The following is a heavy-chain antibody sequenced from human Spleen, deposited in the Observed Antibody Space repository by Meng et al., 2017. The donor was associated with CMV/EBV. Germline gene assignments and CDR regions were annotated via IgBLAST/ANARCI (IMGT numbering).Heavy chain of an antibody. V-gene: IGHV1-2*02. Sequence: YTLTGYYMHWVRQAPGQGLEWMGWINPNSGGTNYAQKFQGRVTMTRDTSISTAYMELSRLRSDDTAVYYCAHAKGKHGSGSYSALDYWGQGTLVTVSS. D-gene: IGHD3-10*01. CDR3: AHAKGKHGSGSYSALDY. J-gene: IGHJ4*02. CDR1: YTLTGYY. CDR2: INPNSGGT.